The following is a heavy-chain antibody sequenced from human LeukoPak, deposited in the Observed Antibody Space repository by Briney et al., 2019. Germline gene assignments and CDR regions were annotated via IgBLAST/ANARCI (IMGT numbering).Heavy chain of an antibody. Sequence: SETLSLTCAVYGGSFSGYYWSWIRQPPGKGLEWIGEIDHSGSTTYNPSLKSRVTISVDTSNNLFSLKLSSVTAADTAVYYFARAYYYGSGRLDYWGQGTVVPVS. V-gene: IGHV4-34*01. CDR3: ARAYYYGSGRLDY. CDR2: IDHSGST. J-gene: IGHJ4*02. CDR1: GGSFSGYY. D-gene: IGHD3-10*01.